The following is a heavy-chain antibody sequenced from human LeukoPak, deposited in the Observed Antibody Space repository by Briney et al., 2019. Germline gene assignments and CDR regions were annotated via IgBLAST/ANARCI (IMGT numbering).Heavy chain of an antibody. V-gene: IGHV1-18*01. D-gene: IGHD3-3*01. J-gene: IGHJ6*02. CDR1: GYTFTSYG. CDR2: ISAYNGNT. Sequence: ASVKVSCKASGYTFTSYGFSWVRQAPGQGLEWMGWISAYNGNTNYAQKLQGRVTMTTDTSTSTAYMELRSLRSDDTAVYYCARENYDFWSGPRLYYYYYGMDVWGQGTTVTVSS. CDR3: ARENYDFWSGPRLYYYYYGMDV.